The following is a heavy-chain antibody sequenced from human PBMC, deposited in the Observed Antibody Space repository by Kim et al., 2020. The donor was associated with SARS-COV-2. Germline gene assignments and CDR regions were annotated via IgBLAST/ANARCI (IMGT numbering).Heavy chain of an antibody. CDR2: IGGTFITT. J-gene: IGHJ4*02. Sequence: GGSLRLSCAASGFTFSSYSMSWVRQAPGKGLEWVSVIGGTFITTYYADSVKGRFIISRDNSKNTLYLQMNSLRAEDTAIYHCAKDPHMSSPGIGYWGQGTLVAVSS. V-gene: IGHV3-23*01. CDR3: AKDPHMSSPGIGY. CDR1: GFTFSSYS. D-gene: IGHD6-13*01.